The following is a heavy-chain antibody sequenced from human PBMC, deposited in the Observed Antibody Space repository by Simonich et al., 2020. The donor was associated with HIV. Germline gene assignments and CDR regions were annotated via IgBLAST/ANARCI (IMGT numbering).Heavy chain of an antibody. Sequence: QVQLQQWGAGLLKPSETLSLTCAVYGASFNAYYWSWIRQSPGKGLEWTGEINHRGSTKYKPSLKSRLTISADTSKNQFSLKLTSVTAADTAVYYCARGIRAGDFYSQYYYYMDVWGKGTTVIVSS. D-gene: IGHD2-21*02. CDR3: ARGIRAGDFYSQYYYYMDV. J-gene: IGHJ6*03. CDR1: GASFNAYY. V-gene: IGHV4-34*01. CDR2: INHRGST.